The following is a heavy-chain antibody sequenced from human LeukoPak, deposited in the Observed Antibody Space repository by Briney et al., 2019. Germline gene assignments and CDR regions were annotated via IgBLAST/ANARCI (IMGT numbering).Heavy chain of an antibody. V-gene: IGHV3-30*04. Sequence: PGRSLRLSCAASGFTFSSYAMHWVRQAPGKGLEWVAVISYDGSNKYYADSVKGRFTISRDNSKNTLYLQMNNLRAEDTAVYYCAKDQRWLQLPDYWGQGTLVTVSS. CDR1: GFTFSSYA. CDR2: ISYDGSNK. CDR3: AKDQRWLQLPDY. D-gene: IGHD5-24*01. J-gene: IGHJ4*02.